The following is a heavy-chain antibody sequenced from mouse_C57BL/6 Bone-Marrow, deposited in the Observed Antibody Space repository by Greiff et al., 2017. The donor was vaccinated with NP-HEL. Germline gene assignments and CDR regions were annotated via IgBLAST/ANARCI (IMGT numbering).Heavy chain of an antibody. CDR3: ASYGNFYYVDY. Sequence: QVHVKQPGAELVKPGASVKMSCKASGYTFTSYWITWVKQRPGQGLEWIGDIYPGSGSTNYNEKFKSKATLTVDTSSSTAYMQLSSLTSEDSAVYYCASYGNFYYVDYWGQGTTLTVSS. CDR1: GYTFTSYW. J-gene: IGHJ2*01. V-gene: IGHV1-55*01. CDR2: IYPGSGST. D-gene: IGHD2-1*01.